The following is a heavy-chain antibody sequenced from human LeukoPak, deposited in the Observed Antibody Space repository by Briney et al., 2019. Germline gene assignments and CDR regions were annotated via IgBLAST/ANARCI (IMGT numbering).Heavy chain of an antibody. V-gene: IGHV3-23*01. CDR1: GFTFYYYA. CDR3: AKPSLISYTTSGFDY. J-gene: IGHJ4*02. CDR2: ISGSGDHT. Sequence: GGSLRFSCAASGFTFYYYAMMWLRPSRGEGVERVLTISGSGDHTHYADSVKGRFTISTDNAKNTVYLQMSSLRAEDTAIYPCAKPSLISYTTSGFDYWGQGILVTVSS. D-gene: IGHD4-17*01.